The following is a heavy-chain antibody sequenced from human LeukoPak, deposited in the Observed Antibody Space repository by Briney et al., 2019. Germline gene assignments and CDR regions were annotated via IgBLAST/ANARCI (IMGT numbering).Heavy chain of an antibody. CDR1: GGSISSYY. Sequence: SETLSLTCTVSGGSISSYYWSWIRQPAGKGLEWIGRIYTSGSTNYNPSLKSRVTMSVDTSKNQFSLKLSSVTAADTAVYYCARVVVVPAAIPVRRDYYYYYYMDVWGKGTTVTVSS. D-gene: IGHD2-2*02. CDR3: ARVVVVPAAIPVRRDYYYYYYMDV. CDR2: IYTSGST. V-gene: IGHV4-4*07. J-gene: IGHJ6*03.